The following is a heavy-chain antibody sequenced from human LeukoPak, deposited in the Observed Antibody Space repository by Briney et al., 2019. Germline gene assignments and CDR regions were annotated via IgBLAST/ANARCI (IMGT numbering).Heavy chain of an antibody. CDR1: GGSISSYY. CDR2: IHYSGST. J-gene: IGHJ4*02. CDR3: ARAAAGVYYFDL. D-gene: IGHD6-13*01. V-gene: IGHV4-59*08. Sequence: SETLSLTCTVSGGSISSYYWSWIRQPPGKEMEWIGYIHYSGSTNYNPSLKSRVTISVDTSKNQFSLKLSSVTAADTAVYYCARAAAGVYYFDLWGPGALVTVSS.